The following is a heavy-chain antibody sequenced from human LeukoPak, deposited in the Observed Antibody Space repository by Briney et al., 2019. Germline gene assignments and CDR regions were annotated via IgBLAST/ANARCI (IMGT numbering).Heavy chain of an antibody. D-gene: IGHD4-17*01. Sequence: GGSLRLSCAASGFTFSRYSMNWVRQAPGKGLEWVSSISGSSSYIYYADSVKGRFTISRGNAKNTLYLQMNSLRAEDTAVYYCAITVTGGIDYWGQGTLVTVSS. J-gene: IGHJ4*02. CDR2: ISGSSSYI. CDR3: AITVTGGIDY. CDR1: GFTFSRYS. V-gene: IGHV3-21*01.